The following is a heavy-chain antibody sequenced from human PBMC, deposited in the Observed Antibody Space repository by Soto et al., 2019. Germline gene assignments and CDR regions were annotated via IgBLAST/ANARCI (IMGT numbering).Heavy chain of an antibody. CDR3: ARDRGAVTGQYFDY. CDR1: GFTFSGFY. J-gene: IGHJ4*02. V-gene: IGHV3-11*05. CDR2: ISTSGTSA. Sequence: QVQLEESGGGLVKPGGSLRLSCAASGFTFSGFYMSWIRQAPGKGLEYISFISTSGTSANYADSVKGRFIISRDNAKNSLYLQMDSLRAEDTAVYYCARDRGAVTGQYFDYWGQGPLVTVSS. D-gene: IGHD6-19*01.